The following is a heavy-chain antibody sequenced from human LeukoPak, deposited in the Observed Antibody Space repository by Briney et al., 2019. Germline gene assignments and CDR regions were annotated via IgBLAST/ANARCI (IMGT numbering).Heavy chain of an antibody. V-gene: IGHV3-30-3*01. J-gene: IGHJ4*01. CDR1: GFTFSSFA. D-gene: IGHD2-8*02. CDR3: ARQLGYCAAGTCYFDS. Sequence: GGSLRLSCAASGFTFSSFAMHWVRQAPGKGLEWVAVISSDGNNKFFADSVRGRFTISRDNSKNTLSLQMNSLRAEDTAVYYCARQLGYCAAGTCYFDSWGHGTQVTVSS. CDR2: ISSDGNNK.